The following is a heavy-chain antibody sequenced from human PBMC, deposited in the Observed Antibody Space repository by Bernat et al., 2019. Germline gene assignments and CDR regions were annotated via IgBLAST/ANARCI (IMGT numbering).Heavy chain of an antibody. CDR3: ARSPATGTVDY. Sequence: EVQVVESGGDLVQPGGSLRLSCAASGFTFSRYWLSWVRQAPGKGLEWVANINQDGSEKYYVDSVEGRFTISRDNAKNSLFLQMDSLRADDTAVYYCARSPATGTVDYWGQGTLVTVSS. V-gene: IGHV3-7*03. J-gene: IGHJ4*02. CDR1: GFTFSRYW. D-gene: IGHD1-1*01. CDR2: INQDGSEK.